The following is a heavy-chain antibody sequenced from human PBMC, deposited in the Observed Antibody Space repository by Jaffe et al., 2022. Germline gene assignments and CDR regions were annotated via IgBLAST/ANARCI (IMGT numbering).Heavy chain of an antibody. J-gene: IGHJ4*02. V-gene: IGHV4-34*01. D-gene: IGHD3-9*01. CDR2: INHSGST. CDR1: GGSFSGYY. Sequence: QVQLQQWGAGLLKPSETLSLTCAVYGGSFSGYYWSWIRQPPGKGLEWIGEINHSGSTNYNPSLKSRVTISVDTSKNQFSLKLSSVTAADTAVYYCARGNTLRYFDWLSQGFDYWGQGTLVTVSS. CDR3: ARGNTLRYFDWLSQGFDY.